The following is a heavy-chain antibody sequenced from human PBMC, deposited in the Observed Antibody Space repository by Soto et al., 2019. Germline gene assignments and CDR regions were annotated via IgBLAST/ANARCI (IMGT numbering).Heavy chain of an antibody. D-gene: IGHD1-26*01. CDR1: GFTFSSYS. Sequence: PGGSLRLSCAASGFTFSSYSMNWVRQAPGKGLEWVSSISSSSGHIYYADPLKGRFTISRDNAKNTLYFHMNSQRAGETAAYYCTRHWLATREFDYWGQGTLVTGSS. CDR2: ISSSSGHI. J-gene: IGHJ4*02. V-gene: IGHV3-21*01. CDR3: TRHWLATREFDY.